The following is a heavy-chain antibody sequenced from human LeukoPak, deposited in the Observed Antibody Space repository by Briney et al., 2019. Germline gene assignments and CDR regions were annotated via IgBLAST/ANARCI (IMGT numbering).Heavy chain of an antibody. V-gene: IGHV1-18*04. D-gene: IGHD4-17*01. CDR3: ARDTVTTYNWFDP. J-gene: IGHJ5*02. CDR2: ISAYNGNT. Sequence: ASVKVSCKASGYTFTGYYMHWVRQAPGQGLEWMGWISAYNGNTNYAQKLQGRVTMTTDTSTSTAYMELRSLRSDDTAVYYCARDTVTTYNWFDPWGQGTLVTVSS. CDR1: GYTFTGYY.